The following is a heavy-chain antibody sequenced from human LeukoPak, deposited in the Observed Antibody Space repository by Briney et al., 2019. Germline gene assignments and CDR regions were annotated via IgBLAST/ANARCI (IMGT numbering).Heavy chain of an antibody. V-gene: IGHV3-49*03. D-gene: IGHD6-19*01. CDR1: GFTFGDYA. CDR2: IRSKAYGGTT. CDR3: TRERRGYSSGWSPRFFDY. Sequence: GGSLRLSCTASGFTFGDYAMSWFRQAPGKWLEWVGFIRSKAYGGTTEYAASVKGRFTISRDDSKSIAYLQMNSLKTEDTAVYYCTRERRGYSSGWSPRFFDYWGQGTLVTVSS. J-gene: IGHJ4*02.